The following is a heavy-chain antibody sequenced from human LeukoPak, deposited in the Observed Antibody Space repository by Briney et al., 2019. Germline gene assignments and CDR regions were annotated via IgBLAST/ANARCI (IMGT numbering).Heavy chain of an antibody. D-gene: IGHD2-15*01. J-gene: IGHJ6*04. V-gene: IGHV3-33*01. Sequence: PGRSLRLSCAASGFTFSSYGMHWVRQAPGKGLEWVAVIWYDGSNKYYADSVKGRFTISRDNSKNTLYLQMNSLRAEDTAVYYCARYCSGGSCYGYYGMDVWGKGTTVTVSS. CDR3: ARYCSGGSCYGYYGMDV. CDR2: IWYDGSNK. CDR1: GFTFSSYG.